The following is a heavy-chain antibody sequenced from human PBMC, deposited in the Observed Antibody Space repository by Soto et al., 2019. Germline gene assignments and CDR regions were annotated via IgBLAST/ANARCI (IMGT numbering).Heavy chain of an antibody. V-gene: IGHV3-15*01. Sequence: GGSLRLSCAASGFTFSNAWMSWVRQAPGKGLEWVGRIKSKTDGGTTDYAAPVKGRFTISRDDSKNTLYLQMNSLKTEDTAVYYCTRDEECSSTSCYSGWFDPWGQGTLVTVSS. CDR2: IKSKTDGGTT. J-gene: IGHJ5*02. CDR1: GFTFSNAW. D-gene: IGHD2-2*01. CDR3: TRDEECSSTSCYSGWFDP.